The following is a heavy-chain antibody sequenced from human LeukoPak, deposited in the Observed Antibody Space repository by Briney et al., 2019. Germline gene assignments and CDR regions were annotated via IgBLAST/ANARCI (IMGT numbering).Heavy chain of an antibody. CDR1: GFTFNSYS. J-gene: IGHJ5*02. D-gene: IGHD4/OR15-4a*01. V-gene: IGHV3-48*01. CDR3: VQRSRANSGWFDP. CDR2: ISSSSSTI. Sequence: GGSLRLSCAASGFTFNSYSMNWVRQAPGKGLEWVSYISSSSSTIYYADSVKGRFTISRDNAKNSLYLQMNSLGPEDTAVYYCVQRSRANSGWFDPWGQGSLVTVSS.